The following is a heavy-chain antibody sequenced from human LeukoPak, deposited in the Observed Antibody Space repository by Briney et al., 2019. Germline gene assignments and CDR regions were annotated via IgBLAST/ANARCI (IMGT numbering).Heavy chain of an antibody. Sequence: PGGSLRLSCAASGFTFDDYAMHWVRQAPGKGLEWVSGISWNSGSIGYADSVKGRFTISRDNAKNSLYLQMNSLRAEDTALYYCAKDGSYYYDSSGYAFDIWGQGTMVTVSS. CDR1: GFTFDDYA. CDR2: ISWNSGSI. CDR3: AKDGSYYYDSSGYAFDI. D-gene: IGHD3-22*01. V-gene: IGHV3-9*01. J-gene: IGHJ3*02.